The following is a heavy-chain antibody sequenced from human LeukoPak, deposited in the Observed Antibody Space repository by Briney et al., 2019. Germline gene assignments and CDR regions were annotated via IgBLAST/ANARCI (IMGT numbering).Heavy chain of an antibody. CDR2: IIPIFGTA. CDR1: GGTFSSNA. CDR3: ARATYYYDSNTPYGYFDY. V-gene: IGHV1-69*05. J-gene: IGHJ4*02. Sequence: GASVKVSCKASGGTFSSNAISWVRQAPGQGLEWMGGIIPIFGTANYAQKFQGRVTITTDESTSTAYMELSSLRSEDTAVYYCARATYYYDSNTPYGYFDYWGQGTLVTVSS. D-gene: IGHD3-22*01.